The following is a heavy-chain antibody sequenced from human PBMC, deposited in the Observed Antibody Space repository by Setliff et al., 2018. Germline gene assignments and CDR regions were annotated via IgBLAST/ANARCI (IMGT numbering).Heavy chain of an antibody. CDR2: IDTSSANNYL. CDR3: ARAPDYGEIDF. V-gene: IGHV3-21*01. CDR1: GFSFTTYT. D-gene: IGHD4-17*01. J-gene: IGHJ4*02. Sequence: GGSLRLSCAASGFSFTTYTMNWIRQAPGQGLEWVSSIDTSSANNYLVYADSVKGRFTISRDNAKNSVYLQMNSLRAEDTAIYYCARAPDYGEIDFWGQGTLVTVSS.